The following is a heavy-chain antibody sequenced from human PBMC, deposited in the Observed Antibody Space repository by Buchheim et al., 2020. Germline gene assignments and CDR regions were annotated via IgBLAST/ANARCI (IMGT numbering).Heavy chain of an antibody. CDR1: GFTFSSYA. J-gene: IGHJ3*02. D-gene: IGHD2-15*01. Sequence: QVQLVESGGGVVQPGRSLRLSCAASGFTFSSYAMHWVRQAPGKGLEWVAVISYDGSNKYYADSVKGRFTISRDNSKNTLYLQMNSLRAEDTAVYYCAKDRGGSPPPDAFDIWGQGT. CDR2: ISYDGSNK. V-gene: IGHV3-30-3*01. CDR3: AKDRGGSPPPDAFDI.